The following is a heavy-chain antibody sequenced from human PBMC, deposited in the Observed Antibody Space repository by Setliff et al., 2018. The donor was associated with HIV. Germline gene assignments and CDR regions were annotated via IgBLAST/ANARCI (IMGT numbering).Heavy chain of an antibody. D-gene: IGHD6-13*01. CDR2: IDANTGIP. J-gene: IGHJ4*02. CDR3: AQLAAADDS. CDR1: AFTFNIYA. V-gene: IGHV7-4-1*02. Sequence: GASVKVSCKASAFTFNIYAIHWVRQAPGQGLEWMGYIDANTGIPTYAQALSGRFVFSLDTSVTTAYLQMNTLRTEDTAVYYCAQLAAADDSWGQGTLVTVSS.